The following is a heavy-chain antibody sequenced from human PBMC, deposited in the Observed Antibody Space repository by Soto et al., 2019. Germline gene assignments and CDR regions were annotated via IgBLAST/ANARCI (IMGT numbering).Heavy chain of an antibody. Sequence: GGSLRLSCAASGFTFSSYSMNWVRQAPGKGLEWVSYISSSSSTIYYADSVKGRFTISRDNAKNSLYLQMNSLRDEDTAVYYCARDKSVVVTIGYYGSGKPYYYGMDVWGQGTTVTVSS. CDR1: GFTFSSYS. D-gene: IGHD3-22*01. J-gene: IGHJ6*02. V-gene: IGHV3-48*02. CDR3: ARDKSVVVTIGYYGSGKPYYYGMDV. CDR2: ISSSSSTI.